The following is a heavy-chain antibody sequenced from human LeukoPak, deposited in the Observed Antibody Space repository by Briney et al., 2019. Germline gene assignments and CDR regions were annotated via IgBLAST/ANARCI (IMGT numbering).Heavy chain of an antibody. V-gene: IGHV5-51*01. J-gene: IGHJ4*02. CDR1: GYSFAVNW. CDR3: ARSSDYVFDY. CDR2: IYPGDSDT. Sequence: GESLQISCKTSGYSFAVNWIGWVRQMPGKGLEWMGVIYPGDSDTRYSPSFQGQVTISADMSIDTAYLHWSSLKASDTAMYYCARSSDYVFDYWGQGTQVTASS. D-gene: IGHD4-17*01.